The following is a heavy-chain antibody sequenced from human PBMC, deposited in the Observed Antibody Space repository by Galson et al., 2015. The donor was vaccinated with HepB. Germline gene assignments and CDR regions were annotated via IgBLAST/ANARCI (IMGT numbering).Heavy chain of an antibody. CDR2: ISSTSSYT. Sequence: SLRLSCAASGFTFSDYHMSWIRQAPGKGLEWVSYISSTSSYTNYADSVKGRFTISRDDAKNSLYLQMSSLRAEDTAVYYCARGHTGNLYWGQGTLVTVSS. CDR1: GFTFSDYH. CDR3: ARGHTGNLY. D-gene: IGHD1-7*01. V-gene: IGHV3-11*06. J-gene: IGHJ4*02.